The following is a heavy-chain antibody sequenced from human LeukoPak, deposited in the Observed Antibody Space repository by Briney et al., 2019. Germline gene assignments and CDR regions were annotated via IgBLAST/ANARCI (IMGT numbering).Heavy chain of an antibody. D-gene: IGHD6-6*01. CDR3: TRVIRSSSRPPPPHHYYYYGMDV. J-gene: IGHJ6*02. Sequence: GGSLRLSCTASGFTFGDYAMSWVRQAPGKGLERVGFIRSKAYGGTTEYAASVKGRFTISRDDSKSIAYLQMNSLKTEDTAVYYCTRVIRSSSRPPPPHHYYYYGMDVWGQGTTVTVSS. CDR1: GFTFGDYA. V-gene: IGHV3-49*04. CDR2: IRSKAYGGTT.